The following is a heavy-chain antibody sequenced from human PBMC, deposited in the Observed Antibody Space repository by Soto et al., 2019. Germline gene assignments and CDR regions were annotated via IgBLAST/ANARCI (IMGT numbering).Heavy chain of an antibody. Sequence: SCISSGLTFRPYTMNWVRQAPGQGLEWVSGIRGLSPYTFYAESAKGRSTISRDNATYSRDLQMDSRRAEDTSVYYFARDRGYGAYGYYYND. CDR3: ARDRGYGAYGYYYND. CDR1: GLTFRPYT. D-gene: IGHD4-17*01. V-gene: IGHV3-21*01. J-gene: IGHJ6*01. CDR2: IRGLSPYT.